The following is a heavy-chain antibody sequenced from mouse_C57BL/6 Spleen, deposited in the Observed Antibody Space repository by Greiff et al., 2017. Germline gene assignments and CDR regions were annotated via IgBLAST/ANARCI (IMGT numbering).Heavy chain of an antibody. J-gene: IGHJ1*03. Sequence: EVMLVESGGGLVQPGGSLKLSCAASGFTFSDYYMYWVRQTPEKRLEWVAYISNGGGSTYYPDTVKGRFTISRDNAKNTLYLQISRLKSEDTAMYYCARQVTSYWYFDVWGTETTVTVSS. D-gene: IGHD2-2*01. CDR3: ARQVTSYWYFDV. CDR2: ISNGGGST. CDR1: GFTFSDYY. V-gene: IGHV5-12*01.